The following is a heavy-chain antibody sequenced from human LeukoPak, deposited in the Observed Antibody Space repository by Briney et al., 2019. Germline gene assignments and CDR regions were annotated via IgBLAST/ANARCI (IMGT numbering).Heavy chain of an antibody. Sequence: SVKVSCKASGGTFSSYAISWVRQAPGQGLEWMGRIIPILGIANYAQKFQGRVTITADKSTSTAYMELSSLRSEDTAVYYCARGKLXFPXYXXDXXYGMDVWGQGTTVTV. J-gene: IGHJ6*02. CDR2: IIPILGIA. V-gene: IGHV1-69*04. CDR3: ARGKLXFPXYXXDXXYGMDV. D-gene: IGHD3-16*02. CDR1: GGTFSSYA.